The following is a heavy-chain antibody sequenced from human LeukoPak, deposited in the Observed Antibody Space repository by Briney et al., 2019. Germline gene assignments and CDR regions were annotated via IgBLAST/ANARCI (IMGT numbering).Heavy chain of an antibody. V-gene: IGHV3-21*01. CDR3: AGEYSSSSSYYGMDV. CDR2: ISSSSSYI. Sequence: GGSLRLSRAASGFTFSSYSMNWVRQAPGKGLEWVSSISSSSSYIYFADSVKGRFTISRDNAKNSLYLQMNSLRAEDTAVYYCAGEYSSSSSYYGMDVWGQGTTVTVSS. CDR1: GFTFSSYS. J-gene: IGHJ6*02. D-gene: IGHD6-6*01.